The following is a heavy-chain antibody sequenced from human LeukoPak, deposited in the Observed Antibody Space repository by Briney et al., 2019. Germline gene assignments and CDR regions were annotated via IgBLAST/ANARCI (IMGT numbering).Heavy chain of an antibody. J-gene: IGHJ5*02. CDR2: ISGDGGSK. CDR1: GFTFDDYA. Sequence: GGSLRLSCAASGFTFDDYAKHWVRQAPGKGLEWVSLISGDGGSKYYADSVKGRFTISRDNSKNTLYLQMNSLRTEDTALYYCAKDFGYYDSSGYYSSWGQGTLVTVSS. V-gene: IGHV3-43*02. CDR3: AKDFGYYDSSGYYSS. D-gene: IGHD3-22*01.